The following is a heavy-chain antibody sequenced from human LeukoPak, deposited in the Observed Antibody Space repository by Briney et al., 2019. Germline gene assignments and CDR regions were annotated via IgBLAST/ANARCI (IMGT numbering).Heavy chain of an antibody. CDR2: IKQDGSEK. J-gene: IGHJ6*03. CDR3: ARTDDFWSGYGFYYYMNV. Sequence: GSLRLSCAASGFTFSRYWMSWVRQAPGKGLEWVANIKQDGSEKYYVDSVKGRFTISRDNAKNSLYLQMNSLRAEDTAVYYCARTDDFWSGYGFYYYMNVWGKGTTVTVSS. D-gene: IGHD3-3*01. V-gene: IGHV3-7*01. CDR1: GFTFSRYW.